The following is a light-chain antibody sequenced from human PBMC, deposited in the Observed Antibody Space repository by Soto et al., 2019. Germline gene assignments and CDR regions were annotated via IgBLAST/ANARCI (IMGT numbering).Light chain of an antibody. CDR1: SSDVGGYNY. Sequence: QSVLTQPASVSGSPGQSITISCAGTSSDVGGYNYVSWYQQHPGKAPKLIIHDVSNRPSGISNRFSGSKSGNTASLTISGLQAEDEADYFCCSYTSGSTLVVFGGGTKRTVL. V-gene: IGLV2-14*03. J-gene: IGLJ2*01. CDR3: CSYTSGSTLVV. CDR2: DVS.